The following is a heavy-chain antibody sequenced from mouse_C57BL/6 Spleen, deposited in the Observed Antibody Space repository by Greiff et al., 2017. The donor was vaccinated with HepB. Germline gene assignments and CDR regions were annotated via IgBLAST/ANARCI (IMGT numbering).Heavy chain of an antibody. CDR1: GYSITSGYY. V-gene: IGHV3-6*01. D-gene: IGHD1-1*01. Sequence: EVKLQESGPGLVKPSQSLSLTCSVTGYSITSGYYWNWIRQFPGNKLEWMGYISYDGSNNYNPSLKNRISITRDTSKNQFFLKLNSVTTEDTATYYCARGGYGSSYDWFAYWGQGTLVTVSA. CDR3: ARGGYGSSYDWFAY. J-gene: IGHJ3*01. CDR2: ISYDGSN.